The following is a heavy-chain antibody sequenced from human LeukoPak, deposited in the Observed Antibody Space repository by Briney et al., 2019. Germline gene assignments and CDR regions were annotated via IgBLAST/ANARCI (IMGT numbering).Heavy chain of an antibody. J-gene: IGHJ3*02. CDR3: AGGSSWLSAFDI. V-gene: IGHV3-20*04. Sequence: RAGGSLRLSCAASGFTFDDYGMSWVRHAPGKGLEWVSGINWNGGSTGYADSVKGRFTISRDNAKNSLYLQMNSLRAEDTALYYCAGGSSWLSAFDIWGQGTMVTVSS. D-gene: IGHD6-13*01. CDR1: GFTFDDYG. CDR2: INWNGGST.